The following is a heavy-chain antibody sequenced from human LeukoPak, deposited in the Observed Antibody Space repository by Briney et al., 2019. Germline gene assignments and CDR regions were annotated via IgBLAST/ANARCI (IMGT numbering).Heavy chain of an antibody. V-gene: IGHV3-7*01. CDR2: IKQDGSEK. CDR1: GFTFSNYW. J-gene: IGHJ5*02. Sequence: PGGSLRLSCAASGFTFSNYWMSWVRQAPGKGLEWVANIKQDGSEKYYVDSVKGRFTISRDNAKNSLYLQMNSLRAEDTAVYYCARGMQQWLVLKSWGQGTLVTVSS. D-gene: IGHD6-19*01. CDR3: ARGMQQWLVLKS.